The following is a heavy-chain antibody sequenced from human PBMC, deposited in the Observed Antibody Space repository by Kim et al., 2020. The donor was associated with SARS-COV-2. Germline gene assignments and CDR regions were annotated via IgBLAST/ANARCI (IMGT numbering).Heavy chain of an antibody. CDR3: ARDHTMVRGVMFFVERFDP. D-gene: IGHD3-10*01. Sequence: GGSLRLSCAASGFTFSSYSMNWVRQAPGKGLEWVSSISSSSSYIYYADSVKGRFTISRDNAKNSLYLQMNSLRAEDTAVYYCARDHTMVRGVMFFVERFDPWGQGTLVTVSS. CDR2: ISSSSSYI. J-gene: IGHJ5*02. V-gene: IGHV3-21*01. CDR1: GFTFSSYS.